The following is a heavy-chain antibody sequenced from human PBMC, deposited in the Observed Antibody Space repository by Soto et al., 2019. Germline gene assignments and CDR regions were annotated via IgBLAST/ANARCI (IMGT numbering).Heavy chain of an antibody. CDR3: AKAVLYGSGSYYNPHFDY. D-gene: IGHD3-10*01. V-gene: IGHV3-23*01. CDR1: GFTFSSYA. Sequence: EVQLLESGGGLVQPGGSLRLSCAASGFTFSSYAMSWVRQAPGKGLEWVSAISGSGGSTYYADSVKGRFTISRDNSKNTLYLQMNSLRAEDTAVYYCAKAVLYGSGSYYNPHFDYWGQGTLVTVSS. J-gene: IGHJ4*02. CDR2: ISGSGGST.